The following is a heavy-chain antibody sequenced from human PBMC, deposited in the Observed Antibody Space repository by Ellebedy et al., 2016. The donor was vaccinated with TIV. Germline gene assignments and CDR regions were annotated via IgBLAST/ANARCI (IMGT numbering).Heavy chain of an antibody. CDR1: GFTFSNYD. D-gene: IGHD3-16*01. CDR3: VSGPRGTFDY. Sequence: GESLKISCAASGFTFSNYDVHWVRQATGKGLEWVSSIGTGGDTYYPGSVKGRFTISRENAKNSLYLQVNSLRVGDTAVYFCVSGPRGTFDYWGQGTLVIVSS. CDR2: IGTGGDT. J-gene: IGHJ4*02. V-gene: IGHV3-13*01.